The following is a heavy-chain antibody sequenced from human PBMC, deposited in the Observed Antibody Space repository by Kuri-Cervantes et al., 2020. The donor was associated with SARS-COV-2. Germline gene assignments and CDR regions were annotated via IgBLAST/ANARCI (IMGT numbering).Heavy chain of an antibody. CDR2: IYYSGST. J-gene: IGHJ4*02. Sequence: GSLRPSCTVSGGSISSSSYYWGWIRQPPGKGLEWIGSIYYSGSTYYNPSLKSRVTISVDTSKNQFSLKLSSVTAADTAVYYCASPGYSKGWPFDYWGQGTLVTVSS. CDR3: ASPGYSKGWPFDY. D-gene: IGHD4-11*01. CDR1: GGSISSSSYY. V-gene: IGHV4-39*01.